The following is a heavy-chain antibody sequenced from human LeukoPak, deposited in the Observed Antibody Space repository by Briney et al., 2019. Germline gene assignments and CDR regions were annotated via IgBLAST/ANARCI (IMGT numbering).Heavy chain of an antibody. D-gene: IGHD3-9*01. J-gene: IGHJ4*02. CDR2: MNPNSGNT. Sequence: ASVKVSCKASGYTFTSYDISWVRQATGQGLEWMGWMNPNSGNTGYAQKFQGRVTMTRNTSIGTAYMELSSLRSEDTAVYYCARGRILWGYYKGLWYWGQGTLVTVSS. CDR3: ARGRILWGYYKGLWY. CDR1: GYTFTSYD. V-gene: IGHV1-8*01.